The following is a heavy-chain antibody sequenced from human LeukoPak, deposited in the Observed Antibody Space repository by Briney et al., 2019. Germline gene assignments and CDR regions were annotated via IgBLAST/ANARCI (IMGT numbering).Heavy chain of an antibody. D-gene: IGHD6-19*01. J-gene: IGHJ4*02. Sequence: PGGPLRLSCAASGFTFSSYSMSWVRQARGKGLEWVSSIISSSSYIYYAESVKGRFTISRDNAKNSLYLQMNSLRAEDTAVYYCARSGAVAGHFDYWGQGTLVTVSS. CDR2: IISSSSYI. CDR1: GFTFSSYS. CDR3: ARSGAVAGHFDY. V-gene: IGHV3-21*01.